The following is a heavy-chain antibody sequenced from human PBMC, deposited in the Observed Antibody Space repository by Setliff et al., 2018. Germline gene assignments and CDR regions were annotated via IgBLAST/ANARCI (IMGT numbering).Heavy chain of an antibody. D-gene: IGHD2-21*02. J-gene: IGHJ4*02. Sequence: GFLRLSCAASGFMFDDYAMAWVRQVPEKGLVWVSQINTDGSTTRYADSVKGRFTVSRDNAKNTLYLQMNSLRGEDTAVYYCARGLRPSDYWGQGTLVTVSS. CDR2: INTDGSTT. V-gene: IGHV3-74*01. CDR3: ARGLRPSDY. CDR1: GFMFDDYA.